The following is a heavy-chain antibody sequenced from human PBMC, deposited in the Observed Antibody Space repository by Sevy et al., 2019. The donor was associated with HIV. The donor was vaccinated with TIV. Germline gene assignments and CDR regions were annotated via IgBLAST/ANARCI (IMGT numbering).Heavy chain of an antibody. V-gene: IGHV3-23*01. CDR3: AKGGLHWLDWYFDL. CDR2: VSSSGGGS. J-gene: IGHJ2*01. Sequence: GGSLRLSCTASGFTFSNYAMSWVRQAPGKGLEWVSVVSSSGGGSYDADSVEGRFTIARDNSKNTRYLQMKNLRAEGKALYYGAKGGLHWLDWYFDLWGRGTPVTVSS. CDR1: GFTFSNYA. D-gene: IGHD3-9*01.